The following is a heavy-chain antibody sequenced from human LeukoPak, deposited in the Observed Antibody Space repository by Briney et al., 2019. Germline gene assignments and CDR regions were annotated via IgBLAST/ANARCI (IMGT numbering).Heavy chain of an antibody. CDR3: AKDSRGWAAAGTFFY. Sequence: GGSLRLSCAASGFTFSSYSMNWVRQAPGKGLEWVSSISSSSSYIYYADSVKGRFTISRDNAKNSLYLQMNSLRAEDTAVYYCAKDSRGWAAAGTFFYWGQGTLVTVSS. CDR1: GFTFSSYS. CDR2: ISSSSSYI. V-gene: IGHV3-21*01. D-gene: IGHD6-13*01. J-gene: IGHJ4*02.